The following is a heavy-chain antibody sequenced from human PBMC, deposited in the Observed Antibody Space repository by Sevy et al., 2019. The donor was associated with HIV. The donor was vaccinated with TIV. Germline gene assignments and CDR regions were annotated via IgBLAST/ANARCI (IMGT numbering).Heavy chain of an antibody. CDR3: ARDSSRSWYFEYFQH. D-gene: IGHD6-13*01. Sequence: GGSLRLSCAASGFSFSSYWMHWVRQAPGKGLVWVSRINRDGSSTSYADSVKGRFTISRDNTKNTLYLQMNSLRAEDTAVYYCARDSSRSWYFEYFQHWVQGTLVTVSS. CDR2: INRDGSST. J-gene: IGHJ1*01. CDR1: GFSFSSYW. V-gene: IGHV3-74*01.